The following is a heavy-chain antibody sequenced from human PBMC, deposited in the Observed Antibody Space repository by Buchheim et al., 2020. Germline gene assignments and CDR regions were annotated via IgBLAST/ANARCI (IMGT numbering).Heavy chain of an antibody. CDR3: ARDLPGDKYGMDF. CDR2: ITSSSSYI. Sequence: ELQLVESGGGLVKPGGSLRLSCAASGFTFSTYSMSWVRQAPGKGLEWVSSITSSSSYIYYADSVKGRFTISRDNAMNSLYLQMNSLRADDTAVYYCARDLPGDKYGMDFWGQGTT. J-gene: IGHJ6*02. CDR1: GFTFSTYS. V-gene: IGHV3-21*01.